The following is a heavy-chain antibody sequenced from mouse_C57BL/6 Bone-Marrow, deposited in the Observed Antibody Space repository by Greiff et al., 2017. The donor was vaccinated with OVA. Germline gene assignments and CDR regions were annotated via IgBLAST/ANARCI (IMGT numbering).Heavy chain of an antibody. D-gene: IGHD3-2*02. CDR2: IDPSDGYT. CDR1: VYTFPSYW. Sequence: QVQLQQPGAELVKPGASVTLSCKASVYTFPSYWIPLVPPMPGPGLASIGEIDPSDGYTNYNQKFKGRATLTVDTSSSTAYMQLSSLTSEDSAVYYCARDSSGYVGYWGQGTTLTVSS. J-gene: IGHJ2*01. V-gene: IGHV1-50*01. CDR3: ARDSSGYVGY.